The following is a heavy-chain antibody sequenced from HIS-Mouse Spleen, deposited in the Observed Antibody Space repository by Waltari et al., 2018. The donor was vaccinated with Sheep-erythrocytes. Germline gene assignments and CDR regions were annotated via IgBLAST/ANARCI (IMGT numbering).Heavy chain of an antibody. Sequence: QLQLQESGPGLVKPSETLSLTCTVAGGSISSGSYYWGWIRQPPGKGLEWIGSIYYSGSTYYNPSLKSRVTISVDTSKNQFSLKLSSVTAADTAVYYCARLYYYDSSGYYFDYWGQGTLVTVSS. CDR2: IYYSGST. J-gene: IGHJ4*02. V-gene: IGHV4-39*01. CDR3: ARLYYYDSSGYYFDY. D-gene: IGHD3-22*01. CDR1: GGSISSGSYY.